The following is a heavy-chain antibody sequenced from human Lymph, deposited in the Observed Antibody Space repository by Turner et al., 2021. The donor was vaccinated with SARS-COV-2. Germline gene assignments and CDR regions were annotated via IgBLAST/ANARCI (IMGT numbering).Heavy chain of an antibody. V-gene: IGHV5-51*01. CDR1: GFSYPTYW. CDR2: IYPGDSDT. J-gene: IGHJ4*02. Sequence: VQLVQSGAEVKKPGESLKISGKASGFSYPTYWIGWVRQLPGKGLEWTGIIYPGDSDTSYSPSFQGQFTISAVKSISTAYLQWSSLKASDTAMYYCARLPIARGYSGYDFYYFDYWGQGTLVTVSS. CDR3: ARLPIARGYSGYDFYYFDY. D-gene: IGHD5-12*01.